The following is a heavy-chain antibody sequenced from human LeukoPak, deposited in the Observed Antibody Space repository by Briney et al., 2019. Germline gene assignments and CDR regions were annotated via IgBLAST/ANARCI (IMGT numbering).Heavy chain of an antibody. CDR1: GLTFSNFK. D-gene: IGHD5-24*01. Sequence: GGSLRLSCAVSGLTFSNFKMNWVRQAPGKGLEWVSYISDSGRSTFYADSVKGRFTISRDNAKNSLYLQMSSLRVEDTAVYYCARARWLQGGYFGYWGQGTLVTVSS. CDR2: ISDSGRST. J-gene: IGHJ4*02. V-gene: IGHV3-48*03. CDR3: ARARWLQGGYFGY.